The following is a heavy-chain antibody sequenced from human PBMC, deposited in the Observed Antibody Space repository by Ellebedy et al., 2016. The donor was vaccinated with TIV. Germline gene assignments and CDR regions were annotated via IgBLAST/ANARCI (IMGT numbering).Heavy chain of an antibody. CDR2: ISNDGKII. CDR1: GFTFSSYG. J-gene: IGHJ6*02. V-gene: IGHV3-74*01. Sequence: GGSLRLSCAASGFTFSSYGMHWVRQVPGEGPVWVARISNDGKIITYAAAVRGRFTISRDNARNTLYLQMNSLRVEDTGVYYCARGSWACSGSMDVWGQGTTVTVSS. CDR3: ARGSWACSGSMDV. D-gene: IGHD6-19*01.